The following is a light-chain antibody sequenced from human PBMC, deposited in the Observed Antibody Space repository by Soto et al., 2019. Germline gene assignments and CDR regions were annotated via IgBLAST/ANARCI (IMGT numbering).Light chain of an antibody. CDR3: QQSNSFPRT. Sequence: DVKMTQSPSSLSASVGDRVTITCRASQGISNFVAWYQQIAGKVPKLLIHSASTLQSGVPSRFSGSGSGTDFTLTISCLQSEDFATYYCQQSNSFPRTFGGGTKVDIK. J-gene: IGKJ4*01. V-gene: IGKV1-12*01. CDR2: SAS. CDR1: QGISNF.